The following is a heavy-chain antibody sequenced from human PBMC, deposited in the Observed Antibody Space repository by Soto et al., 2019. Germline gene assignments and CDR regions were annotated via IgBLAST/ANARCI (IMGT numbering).Heavy chain of an antibody. V-gene: IGHV1-8*01. CDR1: GYTFTSYD. D-gene: IGHD5-18*01. CDR3: ARGFVRYSYGPRFRGGVAPSGY. J-gene: IGHJ4*02. Sequence: ASVKVSCKASGYTFTSYDINWVRQATGQGLEWMGWMNPNSGNTGYAQKFQGRVTMTRNTSISTAYMELSSLRSEDTAVYYCARGFVRYSYGPRFRGGVAPSGYWGQGTLVTVSS. CDR2: MNPNSGNT.